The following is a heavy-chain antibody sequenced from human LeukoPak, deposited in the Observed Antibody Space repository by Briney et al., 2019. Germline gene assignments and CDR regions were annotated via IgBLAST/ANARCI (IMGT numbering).Heavy chain of an antibody. V-gene: IGHV4-59*08. J-gene: IGHJ4*02. D-gene: IGHD4-17*01. Sequence: SSETLSLTCTVSGGSISSYYWSWIRQPPGKGLEWIGYISYTGSTNYNPSLKSRVTISVDTSKNQFSLKLSSVTAADTAVYYCAGAYGDSTFDYWGQGTLVTVSS. CDR2: ISYTGST. CDR3: AGAYGDSTFDY. CDR1: GGSISSYY.